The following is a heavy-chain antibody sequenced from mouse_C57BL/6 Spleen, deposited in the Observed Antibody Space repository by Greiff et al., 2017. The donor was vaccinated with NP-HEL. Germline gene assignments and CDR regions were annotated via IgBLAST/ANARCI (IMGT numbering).Heavy chain of an antibody. CDR1: GYAFSSSW. CDR2: IYPGDGDT. V-gene: IGHV1-82*01. CDR3: AREYYEAMDY. D-gene: IGHD1-1*01. Sequence: VQLQQSGPELVKPGASVKISCKASGYAFSSSWMNWVKQRPGKGPEWSGRIYPGDGDTNYNGKFKGKATLTADKSSSTAYMQLSSLTSEDSAVYFCAREYYEAMDYWGQGTSVTVSS. J-gene: IGHJ4*01.